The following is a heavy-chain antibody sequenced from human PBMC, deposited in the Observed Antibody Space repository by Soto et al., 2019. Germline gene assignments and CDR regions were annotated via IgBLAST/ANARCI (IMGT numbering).Heavy chain of an antibody. D-gene: IGHD6-13*01. Sequence: GGSLRLSCAASGFTFSSYAMSWVRQAPGKGLEWVSAISGSGGSTYYADSVKGRFTISRDNSKNTLYLQMNSLRAEDTAVYYCAKFSISRGSWYRSWFDPWGQGTLVTVSS. J-gene: IGHJ5*02. V-gene: IGHV3-23*01. CDR1: GFTFSSYA. CDR3: AKFSISRGSWYRSWFDP. CDR2: ISGSGGST.